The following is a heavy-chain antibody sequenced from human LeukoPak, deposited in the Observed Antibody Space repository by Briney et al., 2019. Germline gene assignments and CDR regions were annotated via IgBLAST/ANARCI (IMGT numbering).Heavy chain of an antibody. CDR1: GGSISSSSYY. Sequence: SETLSLTCAVSGGSISSSSYYWGWIRQPPGKGLEWLGSIYYSGSTYYNPSLKSRVTISVDTSKNQFSLKLSSVTAADTAVYYCARPIAAAGTGFDYWGQGTLVTVSS. CDR3: ARPIAAAGTGFDY. J-gene: IGHJ4*02. D-gene: IGHD6-13*01. CDR2: IYYSGST. V-gene: IGHV4-39*01.